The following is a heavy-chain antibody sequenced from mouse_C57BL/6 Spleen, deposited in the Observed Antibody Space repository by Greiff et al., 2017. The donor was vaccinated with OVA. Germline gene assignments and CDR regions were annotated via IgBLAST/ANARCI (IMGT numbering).Heavy chain of an antibody. V-gene: IGHV5-15*01. D-gene: IGHD3-3*01. Sequence: EVMLVESGGGLVQPGGSLKLSCAASGFTFSDYGMAWVRQAPRKGPEWVAFISNLAYSIYYADTVTGRFTLSRENAKNTLYLEMSSLRSEDTAMYYCAREGDGGNWYFDVWGTGTTVTVSS. CDR3: AREGDGGNWYFDV. J-gene: IGHJ1*03. CDR1: GFTFSDYG. CDR2: ISNLAYSI.